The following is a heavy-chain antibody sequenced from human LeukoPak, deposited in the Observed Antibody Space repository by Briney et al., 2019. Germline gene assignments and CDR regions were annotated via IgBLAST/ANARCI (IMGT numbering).Heavy chain of an antibody. CDR1: GFTFSSYG. V-gene: IGHV3-30*18. D-gene: IGHD3-9*01. J-gene: IGHJ6*02. CDR3: AKAPPGYGYYYGMDV. Sequence: GRSLSLSCAASGFTFSSYGMHWVRQAPGKGLEWVAVISYDGSNKYYADSVKGRFTISRDNSKNTLYLQMNSLRAEDTAVYYCAKAPPGYGYYYGMDVWGQGTTVTVSS. CDR2: ISYDGSNK.